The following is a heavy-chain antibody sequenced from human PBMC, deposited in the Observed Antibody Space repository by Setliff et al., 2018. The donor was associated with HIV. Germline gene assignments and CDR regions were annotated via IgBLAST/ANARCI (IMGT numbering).Heavy chain of an antibody. D-gene: IGHD2-8*01. CDR3: ASQEWLPHMLSKGAFDI. Sequence: GASVKVSCKASGYTFTTYGISWVRQAPGHGLEWMGWISPNFCHTKYAQKFQGRVTLTTDELMKTAYMELSSLRSEDTAVYYCASQEWLPHMLSKGAFDIWGQGTMVTVSS. J-gene: IGHJ3*02. CDR1: GYTFTTYG. CDR2: ISPNFCHT. V-gene: IGHV1-18*04.